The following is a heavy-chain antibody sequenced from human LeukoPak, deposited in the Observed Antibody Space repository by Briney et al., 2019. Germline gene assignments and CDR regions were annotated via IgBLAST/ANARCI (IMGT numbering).Heavy chain of an antibody. CDR3: TRSWQQFTFDY. CDR2: IRSKANSYAT. Sequence: GGSLRLSCAASGFTFSGSAMHWVRQASGKGLEWVGRIRSKANSYATAYAASVKGRFTISRDDSKNAAYLQMNSLKTEDTAVYYCTRSWQQFTFDYWGQGTLVTVSS. V-gene: IGHV3-73*01. D-gene: IGHD6-13*01. CDR1: GFTFSGSA. J-gene: IGHJ4*02.